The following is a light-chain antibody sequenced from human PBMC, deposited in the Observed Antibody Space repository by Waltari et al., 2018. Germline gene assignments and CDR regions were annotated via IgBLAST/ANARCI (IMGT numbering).Light chain of an antibody. CDR3: SSYAGSNNLV. CDR2: EVT. J-gene: IGLJ2*01. Sequence: QSALTQPPSASGSPGQSVTISCTGTSSDVGGYNYVSWYQQHPGKAPKLLISEVTKRPAGVPPRVPCSKAGNPASRTVSGRQAEDEADYYCSSYAGSNNLVFGGGTKLTVL. V-gene: IGLV2-8*01. CDR1: SSDVGGYNY.